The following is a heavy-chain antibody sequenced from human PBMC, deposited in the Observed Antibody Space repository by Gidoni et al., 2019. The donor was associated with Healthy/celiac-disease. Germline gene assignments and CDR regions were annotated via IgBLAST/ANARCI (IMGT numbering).Heavy chain of an antibody. J-gene: IGHJ3*02. V-gene: IGHV1-58*01. CDR2: IVVGSGNT. Sequence: QMQLVQSGPEVKKPGTSVKVSCKASGFTFTSSAVQWVRQARGQRLEWIGWIVVGSGNTNYAQKFQERVTITRDMSTSTAYMELSSLRFEDTAVYYCAADSRGHDVFDIWGQGTMVTVSS. CDR1: GFTFTSSA. CDR3: AADSRGHDVFDI. D-gene: IGHD1-26*01.